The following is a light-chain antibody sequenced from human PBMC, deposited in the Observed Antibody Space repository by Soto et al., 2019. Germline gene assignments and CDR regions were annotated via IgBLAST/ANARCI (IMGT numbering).Light chain of an antibody. V-gene: IGLV2-14*01. J-gene: IGLJ1*01. CDR1: SSDIGSYRY. CDR3: SSYTSTITRIV. CDR2: EVT. Sequence: QSVLTQPASVSGSPGQSITISCTGTSSDIGSYRYVSWYKQHPGKAPKLMISEVTHRPSGVSNRFSGSKSGNTASLTISGLQPEDEADYYCSSYTSTITRIVFGTGTKLTVL.